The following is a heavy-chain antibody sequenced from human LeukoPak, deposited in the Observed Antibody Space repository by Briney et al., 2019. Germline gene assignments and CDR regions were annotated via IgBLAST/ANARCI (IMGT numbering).Heavy chain of an antibody. V-gene: IGHV3-23*01. CDR1: GFTFSSSG. D-gene: IGHD5-24*01. CDR2: ISGGGSSGST. Sequence: TGRSLTLSCPASGFTFSSSGTSSARQPPGKGLGWVSSISGGGSSGSTYYADSVKSRFTISRDNSKNTLYLQMNSLIAEDTAVYYCAKSGYNRFDYWGQGTRVTVSS. J-gene: IGHJ4*02. CDR3: AKSGYNRFDY.